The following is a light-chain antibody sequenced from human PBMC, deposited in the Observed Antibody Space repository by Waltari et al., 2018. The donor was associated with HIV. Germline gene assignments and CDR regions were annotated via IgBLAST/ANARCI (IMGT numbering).Light chain of an antibody. CDR3: CSYRGSNTWV. V-gene: IGLV2-8*01. Sequence: QSALTQPPSASGSPGQSVTISCTGTSTDLGGYVYVSWYQQHPGKAPRLMLYEVTKRPSGVSNRFSGSKSGNTASLTVSGLQADDEAEYYCCSYRGSNTWVFGGGTKVTVL. J-gene: IGLJ3*02. CDR2: EVT. CDR1: STDLGGYVY.